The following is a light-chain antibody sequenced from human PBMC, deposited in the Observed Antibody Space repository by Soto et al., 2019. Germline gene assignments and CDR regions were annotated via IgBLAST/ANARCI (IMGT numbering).Light chain of an antibody. CDR2: DVS. J-gene: IGKJ2*01. V-gene: IGKV3-20*01. CDR3: HLYGTSPQA. Sequence: EIVLTQSPGTLSLSPGQRATLSCRASQRVSSTYLAWYQQKPGQAPRLLIYDVSTRAAGIPDRFSGSGSGTEFSLIISRLEPEDFAVFYCHLYGTSPQAFGQWTKLEI. CDR1: QRVSSTY.